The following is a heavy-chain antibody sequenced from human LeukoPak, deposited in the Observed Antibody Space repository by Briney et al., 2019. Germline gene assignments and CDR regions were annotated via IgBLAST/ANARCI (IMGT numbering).Heavy chain of an antibody. CDR1: GFTFSSYA. CDR3: AREWRKITMTRPRDY. CDR2: ISYDGSNK. Sequence: GRSLRLSCAASGFTFSSYAMPWVRQAPGKGLEWVAVISYDGSNKYYADSVKGRFTISRDNSKNTLYLQMNSLRAEDTAVYYCAREWRKITMTRPRDYWGQGTLVTVSS. J-gene: IGHJ4*02. D-gene: IGHD3-22*01. V-gene: IGHV3-30-3*01.